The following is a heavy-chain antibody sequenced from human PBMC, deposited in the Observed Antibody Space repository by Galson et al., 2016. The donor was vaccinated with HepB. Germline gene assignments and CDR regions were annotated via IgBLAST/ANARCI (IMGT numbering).Heavy chain of an antibody. V-gene: IGHV4-4*02. Sequence: SETLSLTCAVSGGSISNNNWWSWVRQPPGKGLEWIGEIYHTGSTNYNPSLPSLKSRVTMAVDKSKNQFSLKLTSVTAADTAVYYCARGPHIVVVPGGSATDAFDIWGQGTMVTVSS. J-gene: IGHJ3*02. D-gene: IGHD2-2*01. CDR2: IYHTGST. CDR1: GGSISNNNW. CDR3: ARGPHIVVVPGGSATDAFDI.